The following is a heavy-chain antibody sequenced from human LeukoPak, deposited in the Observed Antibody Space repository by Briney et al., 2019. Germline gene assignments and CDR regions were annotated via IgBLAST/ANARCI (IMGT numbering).Heavy chain of an antibody. Sequence: ASVTVSCKVSGYTLTELSMHWVRQAPGKGLEWMGGFDPEGGETIYARKFQGRVTMTEDTSTDTAYMELSSLRSEDTAVYYCATDTHYYDSSGYYYAFGYWGQGTLVTVSS. J-gene: IGHJ4*02. CDR2: FDPEGGET. CDR3: ATDTHYYDSSGYYYAFGY. D-gene: IGHD3-22*01. CDR1: GYTLTELS. V-gene: IGHV1-24*01.